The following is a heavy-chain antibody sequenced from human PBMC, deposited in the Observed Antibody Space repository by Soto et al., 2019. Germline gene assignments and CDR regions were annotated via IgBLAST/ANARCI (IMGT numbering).Heavy chain of an antibody. V-gene: IGHV3-33*01. CDR3: ARDSTVGATYSGPYYYAMDV. J-gene: IGHJ6*02. Sequence: GGSLRLSCAASGFTLSTSGIHWVRQAPGKGLEWVAVIRRDGLNEYYSDSVKGQFTISRDNSKNTLYLQMNSLRAEDTGVYYCARDSTVGATYSGPYYYAMDVWGQGTTVTVSS. CDR2: IRRDGLNE. CDR1: GFTLSTSG. D-gene: IGHD1-26*01.